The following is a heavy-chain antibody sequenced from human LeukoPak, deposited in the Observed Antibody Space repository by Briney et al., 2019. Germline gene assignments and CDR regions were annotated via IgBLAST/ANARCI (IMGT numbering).Heavy chain of an antibody. CDR2: IYYSGST. Sequence: PSQTLSLTCTVSGGSISSGDYYWSWIRQPPGKGLEWIGYIYYSGSTNYNPSLKSRVTISVDTSKNQISLKLSSVTAADTAVYYCARVLGDYDILTGYYDYYYMDVWGKGTTVTVSS. CDR3: ARVLGDYDILTGYYDYYYMDV. J-gene: IGHJ6*03. CDR1: GGSISSGDYY. D-gene: IGHD3-9*01. V-gene: IGHV4-30-4*01.